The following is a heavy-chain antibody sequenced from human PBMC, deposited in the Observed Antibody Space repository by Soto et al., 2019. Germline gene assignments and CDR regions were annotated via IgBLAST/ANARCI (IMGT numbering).Heavy chain of an antibody. J-gene: IGHJ5*02. CDR3: ARQRTTVVTHAYFDP. CDR2: SYYSGLT. CDR1: GESISSSSYY. D-gene: IGHD2-21*02. V-gene: IGHV4-39*01. Sequence: AETLSLTCIVSGESISSSSYYWGWSRQPPGKGWEGIGSSYYSGLTCYNPSFKSRVTISIDMSKDEFSPNISSVHATDTDVYYCARQRTTVVTHAYFDPWGQGALVPVSS.